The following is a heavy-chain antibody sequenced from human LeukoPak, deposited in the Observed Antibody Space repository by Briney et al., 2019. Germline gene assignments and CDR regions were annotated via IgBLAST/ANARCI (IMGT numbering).Heavy chain of an antibody. J-gene: IGHJ3*02. CDR2: ISSNGGST. CDR1: GFTFSSYA. D-gene: IGHD6-19*01. Sequence: PGGSLRLSCAASGFTFSSYAMHWVRQAPGKGLEYVSAISSNGGSTYYANSVKGRFTISRDNSKNTLYLQMGSLRAEDMAVYYCARPVAGTGGRGEAAWDAFDIWGQGTMVTVSS. CDR3: ARPVAGTGGRGEAAWDAFDI. V-gene: IGHV3-64*01.